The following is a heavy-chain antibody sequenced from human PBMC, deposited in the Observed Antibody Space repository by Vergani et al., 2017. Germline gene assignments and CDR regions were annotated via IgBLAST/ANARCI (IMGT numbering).Heavy chain of an antibody. D-gene: IGHD3-9*01. J-gene: IGHJ4*02. V-gene: IGHV6-1*01. CDR2: TYFMSKWYN. CDR3: ARAYDILTGDYFDY. Sequence: QVQLHQSGPGLVKPSQTLSLTCAISGDRVSNKSAGWNWIRQSPSRGLEWLGRTYFMSKWYNDYAASVKSRMTINSDTSKNQFSLTLRSVTATDTAVYYCARAYDILTGDYFDYWGQGILVTVSS. CDR1: GDRVSNKSAG.